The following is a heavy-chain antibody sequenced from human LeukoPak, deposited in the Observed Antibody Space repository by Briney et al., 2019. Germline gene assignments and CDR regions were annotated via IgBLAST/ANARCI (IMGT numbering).Heavy chain of an antibody. Sequence: GGSLRLSCAASGFTFSSYEMNWVRQAPGKGLEWVSYISSSGSTIYYADSVKGRFTISRDNAKNSLYLQMNSLRAEDTAVYYCARSPCSSTSCYHERYFDYWGQGTLVTVSS. CDR3: ARSPCSSTSCYHERYFDY. CDR2: ISSSGSTI. D-gene: IGHD2-2*01. V-gene: IGHV3-48*03. CDR1: GFTFSSYE. J-gene: IGHJ4*02.